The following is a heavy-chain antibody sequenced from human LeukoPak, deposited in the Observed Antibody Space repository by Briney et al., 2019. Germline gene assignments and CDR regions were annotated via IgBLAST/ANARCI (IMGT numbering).Heavy chain of an antibody. CDR2: ISAYNGNT. Sequence: ASVKVSCKASGYTFTSYGISWVRQAPGQGLEWMGWISAYNGNTNYAQKLQGRVTMTTDTSTSTAYMELRSLRSDDTAVYYCARDMRKMATIKGGAFDIWGQGTMVTVSS. J-gene: IGHJ3*02. CDR3: ARDMRKMATIKGGAFDI. CDR1: GYTFTSYG. D-gene: IGHD5-24*01. V-gene: IGHV1-18*01.